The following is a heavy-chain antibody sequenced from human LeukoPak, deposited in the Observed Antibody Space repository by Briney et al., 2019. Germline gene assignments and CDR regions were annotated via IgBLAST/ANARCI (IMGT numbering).Heavy chain of an antibody. CDR1: GFTVSSNF. CDR3: AKLHDYGDYGWYFDY. V-gene: IGHV3-21*01. Sequence: GGSLRLSCAASGFTVSSNFMSWVRQAPGKGLEWVSSISSSSSYIYYADSVKGRFTISRDNAKNSLYLQMNSLRAEDTAVYYCAKLHDYGDYGWYFDYWGQGTLVTVSS. D-gene: IGHD4-17*01. CDR2: ISSSSSYI. J-gene: IGHJ4*02.